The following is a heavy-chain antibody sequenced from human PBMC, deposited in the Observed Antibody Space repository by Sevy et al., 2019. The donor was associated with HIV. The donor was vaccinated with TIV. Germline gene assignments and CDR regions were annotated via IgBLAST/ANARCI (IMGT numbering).Heavy chain of an antibody. CDR2: MNRNSGNT. Sequence: ASVKVSCKASGYTFTSYDINWVRQATGQGLEWMGWMNRNSGNTGYAQKFQGRVTMTRNTSISTAYMQLSSLRSEDTAEYYCATRALTVNNFDYWGQGTLVTVSS. CDR3: ATRALTVNNFDY. CDR1: GYTFTSYD. J-gene: IGHJ4*02. D-gene: IGHD4-17*01. V-gene: IGHV1-8*01.